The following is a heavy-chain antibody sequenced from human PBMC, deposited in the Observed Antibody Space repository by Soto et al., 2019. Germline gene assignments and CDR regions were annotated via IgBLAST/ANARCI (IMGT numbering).Heavy chain of an antibody. CDR2: TSYDGSSR. J-gene: IGHJ4*02. V-gene: IGHV3-30-3*01. D-gene: IGHD6-19*01. Sequence: GGSLRLSCAASGFTFSSYAMHWVRQAPGKGLEWVAVTSYDGSSRYYADSVKGRFTISRDNSKNTLFLQMNSLRPDVTAVYYCARPGKWLQSHVDYWGPGTLVTVSS. CDR1: GFTFSSYA. CDR3: ARPGKWLQSHVDY.